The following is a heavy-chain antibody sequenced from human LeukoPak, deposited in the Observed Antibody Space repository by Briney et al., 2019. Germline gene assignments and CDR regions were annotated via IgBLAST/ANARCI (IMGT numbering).Heavy chain of an antibody. CDR3: AKSVAIYFYYGLDV. J-gene: IGHJ6*02. CDR1: GFTFSSYA. D-gene: IGHD3-3*01. V-gene: IGHV3-23*01. Sequence: GSLRLSCAASGFTFSSYAMSWVRQTPGKGLEWVSAISGSGGSTYYADSVKGRFTISRDNSKNTLFLQTNSLRAEDTAPYYCAKSVAIYFYYGLDVWGQGTTVAVSS. CDR2: ISGSGGST.